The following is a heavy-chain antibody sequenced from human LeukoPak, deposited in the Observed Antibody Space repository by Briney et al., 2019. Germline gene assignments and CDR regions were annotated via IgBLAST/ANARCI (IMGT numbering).Heavy chain of an antibody. D-gene: IGHD3-10*01. V-gene: IGHV4-34*01. Sequence: SETLSLTCAVYGGSFSGYYWSWIRQPPGKGLEWIGEINHSGSTNYNPSLKSRVTISVDTSKNQFCLKLSSVTAADTAVYYCARGEVLWFGATNWFDPWGQGTLVTVSS. CDR3: ARGEVLWFGATNWFDP. CDR1: GGSFSGYY. CDR2: INHSGST. J-gene: IGHJ5*02.